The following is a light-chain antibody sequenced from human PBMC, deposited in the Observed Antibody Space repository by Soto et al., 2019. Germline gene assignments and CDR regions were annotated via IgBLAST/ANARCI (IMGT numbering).Light chain of an antibody. CDR1: QSLLYSSNNKNY. Sequence: DIVMTQSPDSLAVSLGERATINCKSNQSLLYSSNNKNYLAWYQQKPGQPPKLLIYWASTRESGVPDRFSGSGSATDFTLTISSLQAEDVAVYCCQQYYSTPATFGQGTKVEIK. CDR3: QQYYSTPAT. V-gene: IGKV4-1*01. J-gene: IGKJ1*01. CDR2: WAS.